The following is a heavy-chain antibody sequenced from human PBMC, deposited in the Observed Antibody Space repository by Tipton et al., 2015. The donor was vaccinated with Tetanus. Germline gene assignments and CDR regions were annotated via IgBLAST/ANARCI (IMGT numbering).Heavy chain of an antibody. J-gene: IGHJ6*02. CDR1: GGSISSYY. Sequence: TLSLTCTVSGGSISSYYWSWIRQPAGKGLEWIGRIYTGESTNYNPSLKSRLTMSVDTSKNQFSLRLNSVTAADTAVYYCARMQRYGMDVWGQGTTVTVSS. CDR2: IYTGEST. D-gene: IGHD6-25*01. V-gene: IGHV4-4*07. CDR3: ARMQRYGMDV.